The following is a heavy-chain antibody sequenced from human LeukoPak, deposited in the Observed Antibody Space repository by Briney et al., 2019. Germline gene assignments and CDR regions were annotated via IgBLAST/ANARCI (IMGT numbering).Heavy chain of an antibody. J-gene: IGHJ2*01. CDR2: IYTSGST. CDR1: GGSISSYY. Sequence: SETLSLTCTVSGGSISSYYWSWIRQPAGQGLEWIGRIYTSGSTNYNTSLKSRVTMSVDTSKTQFSLKLSSVTAADTAVYYCARDGSTTAVGYWYFVLWGRGTLVTVSS. CDR3: ARDGSTTAVGYWYFVL. D-gene: IGHD1-26*01. V-gene: IGHV4-4*07.